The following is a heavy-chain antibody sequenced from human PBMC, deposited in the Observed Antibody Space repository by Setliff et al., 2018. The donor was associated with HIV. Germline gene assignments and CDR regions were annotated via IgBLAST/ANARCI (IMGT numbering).Heavy chain of an antibody. CDR2: IFPSVSDT. Sequence: GESLKISCRGFGYSFGDYWIGWVRQKPGQGLEWMGIIFPSVSDTRVNPSFQGQVTISADRSTYGAFLQWRSLKASDTGMYFCARHRVDTSMLVVKSPGAFDLWGQGTLVTGSS. J-gene: IGHJ3*01. V-gene: IGHV5-51*01. D-gene: IGHD3-22*01. CDR3: ARHRVDTSMLVVKSPGAFDL. CDR1: GYSFGDYW.